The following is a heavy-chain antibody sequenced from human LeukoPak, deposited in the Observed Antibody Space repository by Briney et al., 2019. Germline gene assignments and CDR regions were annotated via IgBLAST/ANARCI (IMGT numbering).Heavy chain of an antibody. Sequence: APVKVSCKASGYTFTSYAMNWVRQAPGQGLEWMGWINTNTGNPTYAQGFTGRFVFSLDTSVSTVYLQISSLKAEDTAVYYCARDSYYYGSGSYPGYWGQGTLVTVSS. CDR1: GYTFTSYA. CDR3: ARDSYYYGSGSYPGY. V-gene: IGHV7-4-1*02. D-gene: IGHD3-10*01. CDR2: INTNTGNP. J-gene: IGHJ4*02.